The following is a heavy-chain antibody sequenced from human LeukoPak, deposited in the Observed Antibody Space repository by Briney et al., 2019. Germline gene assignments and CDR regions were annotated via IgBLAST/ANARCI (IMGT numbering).Heavy chain of an antibody. CDR1: GYTFTSYY. CDR2: INPSGGST. Sequence: ASVKVSCKASGYTFTSYYMHWVRQAPGQGLEWMGIINPSGGSTSYAQKFQGRVTMTRDTSTSTVYMELSSLRSEDTAVYYCARDTSADYYDSSGYPGGYYGMDVWGQGTTVTVPS. J-gene: IGHJ6*02. CDR3: ARDTSADYYDSSGYPGGYYGMDV. V-gene: IGHV1-46*01. D-gene: IGHD3-22*01.